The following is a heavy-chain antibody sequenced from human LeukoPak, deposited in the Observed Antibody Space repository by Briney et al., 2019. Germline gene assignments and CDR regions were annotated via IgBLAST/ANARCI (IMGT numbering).Heavy chain of an antibody. J-gene: IGHJ6*03. Sequence: SETLSLTCTVSGCSISSYYWSWIRQPPGKGLEWIGYIYYSGSTTYNPSLKSRVTISVDTSKNQFSLKLSSVTAADTAVYYCARGKARGYGYYYYYMDVGGKGTTVTVS. CDR1: GCSISSYY. D-gene: IGHD3-16*01. V-gene: IGHV4-59*01. CDR2: IYYSGST. CDR3: ARGKARGYGYYYYYMDV.